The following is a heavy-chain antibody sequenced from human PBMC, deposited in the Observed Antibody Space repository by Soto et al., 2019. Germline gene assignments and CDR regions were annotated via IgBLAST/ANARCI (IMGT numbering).Heavy chain of an antibody. J-gene: IGHJ6*02. CDR2: MNPNSGNT. CDR1: GYTFTSYD. D-gene: IGHD4-4*01. V-gene: IGHV1-8*01. Sequence: ASVKVSCKASGYTFTSYDINWVRQATGQGLEWMGWMNPNSGNTGYAQKFQGRVTMTRNTSISTAYMELSSLRSEDTAVYYCARGHVEGLHNYYYYGMDVWGQGTLVTVSS. CDR3: ARGHVEGLHNYYYYGMDV.